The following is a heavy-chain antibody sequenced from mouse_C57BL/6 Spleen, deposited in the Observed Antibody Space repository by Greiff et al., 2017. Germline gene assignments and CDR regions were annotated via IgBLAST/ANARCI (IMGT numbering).Heavy chain of an antibody. CDR1: GYAFSSSW. V-gene: IGHV1-82*01. D-gene: IGHD1-1*01. CDR3: ARSRIYYYGSSYAMDY. CDR2: IYPGDGDT. J-gene: IGHJ4*01. Sequence: QVQLKESGPELVKPGASVKISCKASGYAFSSSWMNWVKQRPGKGLEWIGRIYPGDGDTNYNGKFKGKATLTADKSSSTAYMQLSSLTSEDSAVYFCARSRIYYYGSSYAMDYWGQGTSVTVSS.